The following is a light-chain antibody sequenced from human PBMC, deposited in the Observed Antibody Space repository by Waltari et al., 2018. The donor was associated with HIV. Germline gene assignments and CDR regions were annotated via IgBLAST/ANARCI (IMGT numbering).Light chain of an antibody. Sequence: DVQVTLLPSHLTASAGDRVSITCRVSQTIDNYLAWYQQRPGEAPNLLIYRASTLESGVPSRFSGSGSGTDFTLTINNLQPNDSATYYFQQYQSYSLFMFGPGTKVEIK. CDR2: RAS. CDR1: QTIDNY. J-gene: IGKJ1*01. V-gene: IGKV1-5*03. CDR3: QQYQSYSLFM.